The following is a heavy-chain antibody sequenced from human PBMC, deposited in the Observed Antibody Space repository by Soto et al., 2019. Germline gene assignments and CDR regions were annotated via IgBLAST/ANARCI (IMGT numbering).Heavy chain of an antibody. CDR1: GFTFTSSA. D-gene: IGHD3-10*01. V-gene: IGHV1-58*02. J-gene: IGHJ6*02. CDR2: IVVGSGNT. CDR3: AADGEYYYGSGAYGMDV. Sequence: QMQLVQSGPEVKKPGTSVKVSCKASGFTFTSSAMQWVRQARGQRLEWIGWIVVGSGNTNYAQKFQERVTITRDMSTSTAYMELSSVRSEDTAVYYCAADGEYYYGSGAYGMDVWGQGTTVTVSS.